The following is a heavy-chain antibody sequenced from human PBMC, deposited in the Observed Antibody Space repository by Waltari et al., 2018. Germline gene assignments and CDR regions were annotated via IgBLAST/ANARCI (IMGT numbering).Heavy chain of an antibody. V-gene: IGHV3-23*01. CDR1: GFTFSTKA. D-gene: IGHD3-16*01. CDR3: AKDSSTLHYFDY. Sequence: EVQVLESGGGLVQPGGSLRLSCAASGFTFSTKAMTWVRQAPGKGLEWVSTINGIGGNTYHADSVKGRFTISRDNSKNTLYLQMNSLRAEDTAIYYCAKDSSTLHYFDYWGQGTLVTVSS. J-gene: IGHJ4*02. CDR2: INGIGGNT.